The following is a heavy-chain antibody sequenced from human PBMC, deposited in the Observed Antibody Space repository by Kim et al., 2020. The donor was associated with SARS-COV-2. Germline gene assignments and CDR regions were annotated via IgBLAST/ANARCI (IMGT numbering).Heavy chain of an antibody. CDR2: ISSSSSYI. J-gene: IGHJ6*02. V-gene: IGHV3-21*01. CDR1: GFTFSSYS. CDR3: AREKGGEAHYYYYGMDV. D-gene: IGHD3-10*01. Sequence: GGSLRLSCAASGFTFSSYSMNWVRQAPGKGLEWVSSISSSSSYIYYADSVKGRFTISRDNAKNSLYLQMNSLRAEDTAVYYCAREKGGEAHYYYYGMDVWGQGTTVTVSS.